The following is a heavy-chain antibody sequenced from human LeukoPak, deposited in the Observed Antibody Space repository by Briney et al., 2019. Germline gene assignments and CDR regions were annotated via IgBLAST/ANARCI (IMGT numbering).Heavy chain of an antibody. D-gene: IGHD5-24*01. CDR1: GGSFSGYY. CDR3: ARGAPFPIEMATPYYYYGMDV. V-gene: IGHV4-34*01. Sequence: SETLSLTCAVYGGSFSGYYWSWIRQPPGKGLEWIGEINHSGSTNYNPSLKSRVTISVDTSKSQFSLKLSSVTAADTAVYYCARGAPFPIEMATPYYYYGMDVWGQGTTVTVSS. J-gene: IGHJ6*02. CDR2: INHSGST.